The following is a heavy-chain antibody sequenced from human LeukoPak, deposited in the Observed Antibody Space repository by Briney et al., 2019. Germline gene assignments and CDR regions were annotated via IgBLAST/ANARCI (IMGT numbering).Heavy chain of an antibody. D-gene: IGHD3-22*01. V-gene: IGHV4-61*02. CDR2: IYTSGST. J-gene: IGHJ4*02. CDR3: ARDDSSGSVSFDY. Sequence: PSETLSLSCTEPGGSISSGMYYWSWIRQPAGKGLEWIGRIYTSGSTNYNPSLKSRVTISVDTSKNQFSLKLSSVTAADTAVYYCARDDSSGSVSFDYWGQGTLVTVSS. CDR1: GGSISSGMYY.